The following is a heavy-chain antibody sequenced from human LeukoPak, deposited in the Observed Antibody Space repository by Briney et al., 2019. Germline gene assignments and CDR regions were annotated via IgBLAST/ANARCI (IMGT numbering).Heavy chain of an antibody. V-gene: IGHV4-34*01. CDR2: INHSGST. J-gene: IGHJ4*02. D-gene: IGHD3-16*01. CDR1: GGSFSGYY. Sequence: PSETLSLTCAVYGGSFSGYYWSWIRQPPGKGLEWIGEINHSGSTNYNPSLKSRVTISVDTSKNQFSLKLSSVTAADTAAYYCSRAERRRTETPPDPPNLGEPGTVLYYFDYWGQGTLVTVSS. CDR3: SRAERRRTETPPDPPNLGEPGTVLYYFDY.